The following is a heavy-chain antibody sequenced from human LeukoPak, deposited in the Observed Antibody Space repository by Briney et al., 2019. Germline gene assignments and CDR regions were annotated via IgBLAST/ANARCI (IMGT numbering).Heavy chain of an antibody. D-gene: IGHD3-3*01. CDR1: GYSISSGNY. J-gene: IGHJ6*03. CDR3: ARGPTYYDFWSGHHPGSYYMDV. V-gene: IGHV4-38-2*01. Sequence: MSSETLSLTCAVSGYSISSGNYWGWIRQPPGMGLEWIGSIYHSGSTYYNPSLKSRVTISVDTSKNQFSLKLSSVTAADTAVYYCARGPTYYDFWSGHHPGSYYMDVWGKGTTVTVSS. CDR2: IYHSGST.